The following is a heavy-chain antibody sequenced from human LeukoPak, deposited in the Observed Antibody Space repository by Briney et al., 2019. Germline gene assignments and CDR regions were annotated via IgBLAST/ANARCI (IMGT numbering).Heavy chain of an antibody. V-gene: IGHV5-10-1*01. CDR2: IDPSDSYT. J-gene: IGHJ5*02. D-gene: IGHD2-21*02. CDR1: GYSFTSYW. CDR3: ARHRCGGDCYRDRKNWFDP. Sequence: GESLKISCKGSGYSFTSYWISWVRQMPGKGLEWMGRIDPSDSYTNYSPSFQGHVTISADKSISTAYLQWSSLKASDTAMYYCARHRCGGDCYRDRKNWFDPWGQGTLVTVSS.